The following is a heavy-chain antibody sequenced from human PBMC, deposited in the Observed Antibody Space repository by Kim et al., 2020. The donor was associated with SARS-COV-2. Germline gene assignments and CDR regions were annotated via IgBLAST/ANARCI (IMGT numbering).Heavy chain of an antibody. Sequence: GGSLRLSCAASGFTFSRRAMSWVRQAPGKGLEWIASVNNGNNPYYAASVRGRFTVSRDNTKDTVYLQMNSLRAEDTALYYCAKDHPSDGWPTFASWGQGT. CDR3: AKDHPSDGWPTFAS. V-gene: IGHV3-23*05. CDR2: VNNGNNP. J-gene: IGHJ4*02. CDR1: GFTFSRRA. D-gene: IGHD6-19*01.